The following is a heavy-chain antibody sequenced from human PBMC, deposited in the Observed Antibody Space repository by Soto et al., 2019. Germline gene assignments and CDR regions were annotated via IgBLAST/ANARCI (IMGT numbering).Heavy chain of an antibody. D-gene: IGHD5-18*01. V-gene: IGHV4-31*03. CDR2: IYYSGST. CDR3: ASGYSYGYLSTRLDPSVFDY. J-gene: IGHJ4*02. CDR1: GGSISSGGYY. Sequence: SETLSLTCTVSGGSISSGGYYWSWIRQHPGKGLEWIGYIYYSGSTYYNPSLKSRVTISVDTSKNQFSLKLSSVTAADTAVYYCASGYSYGYLSTRLDPSVFDYWGQGTLVTVSS.